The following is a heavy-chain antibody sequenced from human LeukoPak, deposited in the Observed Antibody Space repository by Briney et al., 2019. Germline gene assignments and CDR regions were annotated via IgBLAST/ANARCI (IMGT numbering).Heavy chain of an antibody. D-gene: IGHD1-26*01. CDR2: IIPIFGTA. Sequence: SVKVSCKASGGTFSSYAISWVRQAPGQGLEWMGGIIPIFGTANYAQKFQGRVTITADESTSTAYMELSSLRSEDTAVYYCARDSGSFYWFDPWGQGTLVTVSS. CDR1: GGTFSSYA. V-gene: IGHV1-69*13. CDR3: ARDSGSFYWFDP. J-gene: IGHJ5*02.